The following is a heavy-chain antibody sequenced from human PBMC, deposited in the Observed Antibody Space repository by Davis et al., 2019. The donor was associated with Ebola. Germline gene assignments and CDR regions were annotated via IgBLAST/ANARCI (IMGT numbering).Heavy chain of an antibody. J-gene: IGHJ5*02. V-gene: IGHV3-74*01. CDR2: INGDGSTT. CDR1: GFTFSSYW. Sequence: GESLKISCAASGFTFSSYWMHWVRQAPGKGLVWVSRINGDGSTTTCADSVKGRFIIFRDNAKNTVYLQMNSLRAEDTAVYYCARVASGSYNRWFDPWGQGTLVTVSS. CDR3: ARVASGSYNRWFDP. D-gene: IGHD6-19*01.